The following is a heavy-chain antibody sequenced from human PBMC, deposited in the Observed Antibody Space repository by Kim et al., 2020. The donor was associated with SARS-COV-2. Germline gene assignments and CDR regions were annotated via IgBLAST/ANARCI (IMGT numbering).Heavy chain of an antibody. Sequence: GGSLRLFCATSGFTFSAYDMNWVRQAPGKGLEWLSFITKSSTTIYYADSVEGRFTISRDNAKNSLFLQMNSLRDEDTALYYCVRDRMGGAFDMWGQGTMV. CDR3: VRDRMGGAFDM. CDR2: ITKSSTTI. V-gene: IGHV3-48*02. CDR1: GFTFSAYD. J-gene: IGHJ3*02. D-gene: IGHD3-16*01.